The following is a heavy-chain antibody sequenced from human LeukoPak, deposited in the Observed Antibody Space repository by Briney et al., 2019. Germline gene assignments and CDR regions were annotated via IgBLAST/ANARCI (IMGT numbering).Heavy chain of an antibody. D-gene: IGHD2-15*01. CDR3: AREGRGWAFDI. CDR2: INPNSGGT. CDR1: GYTFTGHY. J-gene: IGHJ3*02. Sequence: ASVKVSCKASGYTFTGHYIHWVRQAPGQGLEWMGWINPNSGGTSYAQKFQGRVTMTRDTSISTAYMELSRLRSDDTAVYYCAREGRGWAFDIWGQGTMVTVSS. V-gene: IGHV1-2*02.